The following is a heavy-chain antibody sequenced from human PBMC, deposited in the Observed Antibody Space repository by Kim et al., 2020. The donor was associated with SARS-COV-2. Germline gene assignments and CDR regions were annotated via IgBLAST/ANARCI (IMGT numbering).Heavy chain of an antibody. Sequence: GGSLRLSCAASGFTFSSYAMLWVRQAPGKGLEWVAVISFDGHKYYGDSVKGRFTVSRDNSKNTLYLQMNSLRAADTAVYYCARQGVRGPTYWFDPWGQGTLVT. CDR3: ARQGVRGPTYWFDP. CDR2: ISFDGHK. J-gene: IGHJ5*02. CDR1: GFTFSSYA. D-gene: IGHD3-10*01. V-gene: IGHV3-30*04.